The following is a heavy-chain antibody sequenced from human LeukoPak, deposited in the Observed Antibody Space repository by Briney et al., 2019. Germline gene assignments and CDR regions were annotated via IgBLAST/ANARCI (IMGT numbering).Heavy chain of an antibody. CDR3: ARAGRIAVAGSFDY. D-gene: IGHD6-19*01. V-gene: IGHV1-46*01. J-gene: IGHJ4*02. CDR2: INPSGGRT. Sequence: GASVKVSCKTSGYTFTSYYIHWVRQAPGQGLEWMGIINPSGGRTSYAQKFQGRVTMTRDTSISTAYMELSRLRSDDTAVYYCARAGRIAVAGSFDYWGQGTLVTVSS. CDR1: GYTFTSYY.